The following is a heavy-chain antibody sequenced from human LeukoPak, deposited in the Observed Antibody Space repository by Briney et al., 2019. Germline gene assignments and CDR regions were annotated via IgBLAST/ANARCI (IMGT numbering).Heavy chain of an antibody. V-gene: IGHV3-23*01. D-gene: IGHD3-3*01. J-gene: IGHJ4*02. CDR2: ISVGAEYI. Sequence: GGSLRLSCAASGLTFSTYVMSWFRQAPGKGLEWVSTISVGAEYIFYADSVKGRFTISRDDSNNALYLQMHSLRAEDTALYYCASGPPFLKYFEYWGQGTLVTVSS. CDR3: ASGPPFLKYFEY. CDR1: GLTFSTYV.